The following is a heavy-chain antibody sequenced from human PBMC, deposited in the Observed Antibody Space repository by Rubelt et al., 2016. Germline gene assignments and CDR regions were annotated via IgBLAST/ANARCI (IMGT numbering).Heavy chain of an antibody. D-gene: IGHD6-13*01. CDR3: ARVTSAGTSNYYMDV. J-gene: IGHJ6*03. CDR2: VYYSGST. Sequence: GAGLMKPSETLSLTCTVSGGSISSSSDYWGWIRQPPGKGLEWIGSVYYSGSTYYSPSLKSRVTISVDTSKNQFSLKLNSITAADTAVYYCARVTSAGTSNYYMDVWGKGTTVTVSS. V-gene: IGHV4-39*07. CDR1: GGSISSSSDY.